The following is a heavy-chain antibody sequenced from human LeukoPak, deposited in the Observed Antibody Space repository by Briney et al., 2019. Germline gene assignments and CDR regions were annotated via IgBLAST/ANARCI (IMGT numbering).Heavy chain of an antibody. CDR1: GVSISTSTHY. CDR2: MFYRGTT. V-gene: IGHV4-39*07. Sequence: PSETLSLTCTVSGVSISTSTHYWAWIRQPPGRGLEWIASMFYRGTTYYNASLRSRVTLSVDTSMNQFSLKLTSVAAADTAVYYCARGMPASGTGWYFDFWGRGTLVTVSS. J-gene: IGHJ2*01. D-gene: IGHD6-13*01. CDR3: ARGMPASGTGWYFDF.